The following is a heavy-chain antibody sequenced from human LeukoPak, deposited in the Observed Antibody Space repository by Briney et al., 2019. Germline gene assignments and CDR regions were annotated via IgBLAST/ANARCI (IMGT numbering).Heavy chain of an antibody. V-gene: IGHV1-3*03. J-gene: IGHJ3*01. CDR1: GYTFTSYD. D-gene: IGHD5-12*01. Sequence: ASVKVSCKASGYTFTSYDINWVRQAPGQRLEWMGWINAGNGKTKYSQEFQDRVTITRDTSASTAYMELSSLRSEDMAVYSCARGYSGYDFAFDVWGQGTMVTVSS. CDR3: ARGYSGYDFAFDV. CDR2: INAGNGKT.